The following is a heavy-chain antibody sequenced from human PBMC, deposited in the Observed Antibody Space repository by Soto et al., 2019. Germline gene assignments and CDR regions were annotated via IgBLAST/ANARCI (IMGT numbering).Heavy chain of an antibody. J-gene: IGHJ4*02. CDR3: ATAISATTFDH. CDR1: GNIFNDYE. CDR2: INGGNGNT. Sequence: QVHLVQSGAEVKAPGASVRISCATSGNIFNDYEIHWLRQAPGQRLEWMGWINGGNGNTGSPQRFQSRVTMSRDTSARTSYVELRSLSPEDTAVYSCATAISATTFDHWGQGTLVTVSP. V-gene: IGHV1-3*01.